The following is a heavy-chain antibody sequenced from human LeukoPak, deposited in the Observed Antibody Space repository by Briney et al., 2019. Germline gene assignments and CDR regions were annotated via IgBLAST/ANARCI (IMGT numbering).Heavy chain of an antibody. D-gene: IGHD1-7*01. Sequence: PSETLSLTCAVSGDSISNHIYYWDWIRQPPGKGLEWIGYIYYSGSTNYNPSLKSRVTISVDTSKNQFSLKLSSVTAADTAVYYCARDSLTPYNWNYERAFDIWGQGTMVTVSS. CDR1: GDSISNHIYY. CDR2: IYYSGST. V-gene: IGHV4-61*01. J-gene: IGHJ3*02. CDR3: ARDSLTPYNWNYERAFDI.